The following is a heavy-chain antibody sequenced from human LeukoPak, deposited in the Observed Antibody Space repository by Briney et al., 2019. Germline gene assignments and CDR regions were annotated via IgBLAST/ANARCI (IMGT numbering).Heavy chain of an antibody. V-gene: IGHV4-34*01. D-gene: IGHD5-24*01. CDR2: INHNGST. CDR3: ARVRDPYYYYMDV. Sequence: PSETLSLTCAVYGGSLYGYYWSWIRRPPGKGLEWIGEINHNGSTHFNPYLRSRVTISVDRSKNQFSLKLSSVTAADTAMFYCARVRDPYYYYMDVWGKGTTVTVSS. CDR1: GGSLYGYY. J-gene: IGHJ6*03.